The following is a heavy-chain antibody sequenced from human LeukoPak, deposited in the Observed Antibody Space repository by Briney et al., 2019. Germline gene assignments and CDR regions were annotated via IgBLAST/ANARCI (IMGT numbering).Heavy chain of an antibody. V-gene: IGHV3-23*01. J-gene: IGHJ6*03. D-gene: IGHD6-13*01. CDR3: AKGGPIAAAGTNHPSYYYYYMDV. CDR2: ISGSGGST. CDR1: GFTFSSYA. Sequence: GGSLRLSCEASGFTFSSYAMSWVRQAPGKGLEWVSAISGSGGSTYYADSVRGRFTISRDNSKNTLYLQMNSLRAEDTAVYYCAKGGPIAAAGTNHPSYYYYYMDVWGKGTTVTVSS.